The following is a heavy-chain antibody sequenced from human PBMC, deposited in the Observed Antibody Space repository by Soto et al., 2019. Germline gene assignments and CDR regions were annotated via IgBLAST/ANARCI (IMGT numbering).Heavy chain of an antibody. D-gene: IGHD5-12*01. Sequence: QVQLQESGPGLVKPSETLSLTCTVSGGSISSYYWSWIRQPPGKGLEWIGYIYYSGSTNYNPSLKSRVTISVDTAKNQFSLNLSSVTAADTAVYYWARGGGYAFLDLWGRGTLVTVSS. CDR2: IYYSGST. CDR1: GGSISSYY. J-gene: IGHJ2*01. V-gene: IGHV4-59*08. CDR3: ARGGGYAFLDL.